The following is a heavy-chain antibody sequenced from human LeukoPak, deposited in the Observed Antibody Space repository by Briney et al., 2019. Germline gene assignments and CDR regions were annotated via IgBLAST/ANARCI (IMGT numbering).Heavy chain of an antibody. Sequence: ASVKVSCKASGYTFTSYGISWVRQAPGQGLEWMGWISAYNGNTNYAQKLQGRVTMTTDTSTSTAYMELRSLRSDDTAVYYCATRVTPMIVDDAFDIWGQGTMVTVSS. CDR3: ATRVTPMIVDDAFDI. V-gene: IGHV1-18*01. CDR2: ISAYNGNT. CDR1: GYTFTSYG. D-gene: IGHD3-22*01. J-gene: IGHJ3*02.